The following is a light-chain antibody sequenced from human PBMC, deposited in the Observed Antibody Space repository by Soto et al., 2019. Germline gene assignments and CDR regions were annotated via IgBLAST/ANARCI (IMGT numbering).Light chain of an antibody. CDR2: DAS. J-gene: IGKJ1*01. CDR3: QQYKSYPWT. Sequence: DIQMTQSPSTLSAFVGDRVTITCRANESVGSWLAWYQQKVGKAPNLLIYDASSLESGVPSRFSGSGSVTEFALTISSLQPDDFATYYCQQYKSYPWTFGLGTKVE. CDR1: ESVGSW. V-gene: IGKV1-5*01.